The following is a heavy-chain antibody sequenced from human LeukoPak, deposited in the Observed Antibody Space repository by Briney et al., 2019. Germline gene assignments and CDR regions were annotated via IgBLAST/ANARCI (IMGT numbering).Heavy chain of an antibody. CDR2: MRNDGSDI. CDR1: GFTFYTYG. V-gene: IGHV3-33*03. D-gene: IGHD3-10*02. CDR3: AIDQSPMWGSGERYFDY. J-gene: IGHJ4*02. Sequence: GRSLRLSCEASGFTFYTYGMHSVRQAPGKGLEWVAVMRNDGSDIYYADSVMGRFTISRDNSKNTLYLQMNRLRAEDTAVYYCAIDQSPMWGSGERYFDYWGQGTLVTVSS.